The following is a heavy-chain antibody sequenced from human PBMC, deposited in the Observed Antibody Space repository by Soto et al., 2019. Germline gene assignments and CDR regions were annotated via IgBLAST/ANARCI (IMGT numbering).Heavy chain of an antibody. J-gene: IGHJ6*02. V-gene: IGHV3-23*01. CDR1: GFTFSSYA. Sequence: SLRLSCAASGFTFSSYALSLVRQAPGPGREWVSAISGSGGSTYYADSVKGRFTISRDNSKNTLYLQMNSLRAEDTAVYYCAKGGNLEWLFDYYYYGMDGWGQGTMVTVSS. CDR2: ISGSGGST. D-gene: IGHD3-3*01. CDR3: AKGGNLEWLFDYYYYGMDG.